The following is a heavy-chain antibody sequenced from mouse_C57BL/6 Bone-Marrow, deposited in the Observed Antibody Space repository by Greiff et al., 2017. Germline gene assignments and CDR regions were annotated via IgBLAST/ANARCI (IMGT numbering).Heavy chain of an antibody. V-gene: IGHV1-54*01. Sequence: QVQLQQSGAELVRPGTSVKVSCKASGYAFTNYLIEWVKQRPGQGLEWIGVINPGSGGTNYNEKFKGQATLTADKSSSTAYMQLSSLTSEDSAVXFGAREGSSGYPWFAYWGQGTLVTVSA. J-gene: IGHJ3*01. CDR3: AREGSSGYPWFAY. CDR1: GYAFTNYL. D-gene: IGHD3-2*02. CDR2: INPGSGGT.